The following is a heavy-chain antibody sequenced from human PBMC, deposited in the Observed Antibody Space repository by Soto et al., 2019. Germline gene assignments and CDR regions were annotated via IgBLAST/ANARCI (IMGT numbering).Heavy chain of an antibody. J-gene: IGHJ4*02. V-gene: IGHV5-10-1*01. D-gene: IGHD5-18*01. CDR2: IDPSDSYT. Sequence: PGESLKISCKGSGYTFTTYQITWVRQMPGKGLEWMGTIDPSDSYTNYSPSFQGHVIISADKSISTAYLQWSSLKASDTAMYYCATSSFDTAMVTHYWGQGTLVTV. CDR3: ATSSFDTAMVTHY. CDR1: GYTFTTYQ.